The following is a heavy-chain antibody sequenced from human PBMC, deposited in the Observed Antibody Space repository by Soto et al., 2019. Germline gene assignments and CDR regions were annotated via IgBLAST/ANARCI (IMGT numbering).Heavy chain of an antibody. V-gene: IGHV4-4*07. D-gene: IGHD6-13*01. CDR2: IHSSGSN. J-gene: IGHJ5*02. CDR1: GASMNSYH. Sequence: ETLSLTWTVSGASMNSYHWSWIRQPAGKGLEWIGHIHSSGSNNYKPSLKSRVTMSVDTSKNQFSLRLMSLTAADTAVYYCARDQGVAAAGITWFDPWGQGSLVTVSS. CDR3: ARDQGVAAAGITWFDP.